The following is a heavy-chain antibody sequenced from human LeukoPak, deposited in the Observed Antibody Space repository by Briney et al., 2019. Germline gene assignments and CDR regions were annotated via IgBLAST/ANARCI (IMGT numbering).Heavy chain of an antibody. CDR3: ARVISVAGYDY. CDR1: GVTFSSYS. J-gene: IGHJ4*02. D-gene: IGHD6-19*01. Sequence: GGSLRLSCAASGVTFSSYSMNWVRQAPGKGLEWVSSISSSSSYIYYAGAAKGRFTISRDNAKNSLYLQMNSLRAEDTAVYYCARVISVAGYDYWGQGTLVTVSS. CDR2: ISSSSSYI. V-gene: IGHV3-21*01.